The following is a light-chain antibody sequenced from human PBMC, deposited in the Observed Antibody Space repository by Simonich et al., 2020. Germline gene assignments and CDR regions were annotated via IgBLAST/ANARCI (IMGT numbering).Light chain of an antibody. CDR1: SSDVGSYNL. V-gene: IGLV2-23*03. CDR3: CSYAGSSTFDWV. CDR2: EGS. Sequence: QSALTQPASVSGSPGQSLTISCAGTSSDVGSYNLVSWYQQHPGKAPKHMIYEGSKRPSGVSNRVSGSKTGNTAPLTISGLQAEDEADDYCCSYAGSSTFDWVVGGGTKLTVL. J-gene: IGLJ3*02.